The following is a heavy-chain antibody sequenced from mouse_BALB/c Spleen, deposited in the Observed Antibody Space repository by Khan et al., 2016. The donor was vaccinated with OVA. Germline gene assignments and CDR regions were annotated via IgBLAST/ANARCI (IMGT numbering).Heavy chain of an antibody. J-gene: IGHJ1*01. Sequence: QVQLQQPGPELVKPGALMKISCKASGYTFTSYDITWIKQRPGQGLEWIGWIYPGDGSTKYNEKFKGKATLTADKSSSTAYMQLSGLTSENSAVYFCARGDYAWYFDVWGAGTTVTVSS. CDR2: IYPGDGST. D-gene: IGHD2-4*01. CDR1: GYTFTSYD. V-gene: IGHV1S56*01. CDR3: ARGDYAWYFDV.